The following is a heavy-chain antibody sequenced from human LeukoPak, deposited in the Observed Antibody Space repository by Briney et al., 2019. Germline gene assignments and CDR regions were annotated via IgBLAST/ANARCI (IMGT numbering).Heavy chain of an antibody. CDR3: AREQEDYDFWSGPFDWFDP. V-gene: IGHV4-61*02. CDR1: GGSISSGSYY. D-gene: IGHD3-3*01. Sequence: SQTLSLTCTVSGGSISSGSYYWSRTRQPAGKGLEWITRIYISGSTNYNPSLKSRVTISVDTSKNQFSLKLSSVTAADTADYYCAREQEDYDFWSGPFDWFDPWGQGTLVTVSS. J-gene: IGHJ5*02. CDR2: IYISGST.